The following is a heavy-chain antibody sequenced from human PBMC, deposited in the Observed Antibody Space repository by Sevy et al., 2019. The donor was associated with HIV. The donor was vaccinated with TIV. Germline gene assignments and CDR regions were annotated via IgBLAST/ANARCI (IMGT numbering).Heavy chain of an antibody. J-gene: IGHJ4*02. CDR3: SGGVYGSGTYLNDY. V-gene: IGHV1-2*02. CDR1: GYTFTGYY. D-gene: IGHD3-10*01. Sequence: ASVKVSCKASGYTFTGYYIHWVRQAPGQGLEWMGWINPNGGGTNYAQKFQGRVTMTGDTSISTAYMDLTRLRSDDTAVYYCSGGVYGSGTYLNDYWGKGTLVTVSS. CDR2: INPNGGGT.